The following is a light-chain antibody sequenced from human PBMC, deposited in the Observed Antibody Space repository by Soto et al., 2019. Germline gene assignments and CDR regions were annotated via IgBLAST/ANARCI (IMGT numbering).Light chain of an antibody. J-gene: IGKJ4*01. V-gene: IGKV3-15*01. CDR1: QSVRSN. Sequence: EIVMTQSPATLSVSPGERATLSCRASQSVRSNLAWYQQKPGQAPRLLIYGASTRATGIPARFSGSGSGTEFTPTISSLQSEDFAVYYCQQYNNWLTFGGGTKVEIK. CDR2: GAS. CDR3: QQYNNWLT.